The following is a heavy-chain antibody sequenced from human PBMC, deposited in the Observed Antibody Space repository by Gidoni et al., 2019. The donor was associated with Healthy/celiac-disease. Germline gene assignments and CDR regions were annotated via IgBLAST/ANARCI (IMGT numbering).Heavy chain of an antibody. CDR3: ARGWWELDY. V-gene: IGHV4-34*01. J-gene: IGHJ4*02. CDR1: GGSFSGSY. CDR2: INHSGST. D-gene: IGHD1-26*01. Sequence: QVQLQQWGAGLLKPSETLSLTCAVYGGSFSGSYWSWIRQPPGKGLEWIGEINHSGSTNYNPSLKSRVTISVDTSKTQFSLKLGSVTAADTAVYYCARGWWELDYWGQGTLVTVSS.